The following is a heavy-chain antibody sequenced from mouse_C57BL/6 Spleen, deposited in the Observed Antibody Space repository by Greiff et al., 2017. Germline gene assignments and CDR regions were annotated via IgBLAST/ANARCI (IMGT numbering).Heavy chain of an antibody. CDR2: INPGSGGT. V-gene: IGHV1-54*01. CDR1: GYAFTNYL. Sequence: QVQLQQSGAELVRPGTSVKVSCKASGYAFTNYLIEWVKQRPGQGLEWIGVINPGSGGTNYNEKFKGKATLTADKSSSTAYMQLSSLTSEDYAVYFCARFLYSNPYAMDYWGQGTSVTVSS. CDR3: ARFLYSNPYAMDY. D-gene: IGHD2-5*01. J-gene: IGHJ4*01.